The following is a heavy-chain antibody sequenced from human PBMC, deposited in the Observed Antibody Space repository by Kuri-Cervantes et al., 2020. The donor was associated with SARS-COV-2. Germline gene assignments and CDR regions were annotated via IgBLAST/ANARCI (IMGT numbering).Heavy chain of an antibody. CDR1: GYTFTSYG. Sequence: ASVKVSCKASGYTFTSYGISWVRQAPGQGLEWMGWISPNSGGTNYAQKFQGRVTMTRDTSISTAYMELSRLRSGDTAVYYCELSGSYYEGDAFDIWGQGTMVTVSS. CDR2: ISPNSGGT. J-gene: IGHJ3*02. CDR3: ELSGSYYEGDAFDI. V-gene: IGHV1-2*02. D-gene: IGHD1-26*01.